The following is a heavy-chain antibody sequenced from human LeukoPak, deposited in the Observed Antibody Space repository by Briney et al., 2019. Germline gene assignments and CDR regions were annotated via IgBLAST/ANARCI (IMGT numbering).Heavy chain of an antibody. V-gene: IGHV1-69*13. CDR1: GGTFSSYA. CDR2: IIPIFGTA. D-gene: IGHD2-2*01. Sequence: ASVKVSCKASGGTFSSYAISWVRQAPGQGLEWMGGIIPIFGTANYAQKFQGRVTITADESTSTACMELSSLRSEDTAVYYCARVARGYCSSTSCPWNWFDPWGQGTLVTVSS. J-gene: IGHJ5*02. CDR3: ARVARGYCSSTSCPWNWFDP.